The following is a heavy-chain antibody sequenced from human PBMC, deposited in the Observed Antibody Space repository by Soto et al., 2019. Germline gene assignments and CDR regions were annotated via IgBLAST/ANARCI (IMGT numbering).Heavy chain of an antibody. J-gene: IGHJ3*02. Sequence: EVQLVESGGGLVQPGGSLRLSCEASAFTLSSYWMSWVRQAPGKGLEWVANIKPDGSEKYYVDSVKGRFTISRDNTKNSLYLQMSTLRPEDTAIYYCGGGYEFGFDIWGQGTLVTVSS. V-gene: IGHV3-7*01. D-gene: IGHD6-25*01. CDR1: AFTLSSYW. CDR2: IKPDGSEK. CDR3: GGGYEFGFDI.